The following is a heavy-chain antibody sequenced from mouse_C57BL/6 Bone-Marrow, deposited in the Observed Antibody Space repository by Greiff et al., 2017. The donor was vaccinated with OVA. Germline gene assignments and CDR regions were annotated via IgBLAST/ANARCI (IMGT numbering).Heavy chain of an antibody. Sequence: VQLQQSGAELVMPGASVKLSCKASGYTFTSYWMHWVKQRPGQGLEWIGEIDPSDSYTNYNQKFKGKSTLTVDKSSSTAYMQLSSLTSEDSAVYYCARRWLRRSFDYWGQGTTLTVSS. CDR1: GYTFTSYW. CDR3: ARRWLRRSFDY. D-gene: IGHD2-2*01. V-gene: IGHV1-69*01. CDR2: IDPSDSYT. J-gene: IGHJ2*01.